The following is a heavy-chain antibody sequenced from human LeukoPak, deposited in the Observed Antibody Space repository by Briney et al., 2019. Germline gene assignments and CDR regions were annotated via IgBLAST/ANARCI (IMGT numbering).Heavy chain of an antibody. Sequence: SETLSLTCTVSGGSFSGYYWSWIRQPPGKGLEWIGQVNYSGTTNYNPSLKSRVTITIDTSKNQIFLKVRSVTADDTAVYYCARGHSGGWPERFVYWGRGTLGIVSS. V-gene: IGHV4-59*01. CDR2: VNYSGTT. J-gene: IGHJ4*02. D-gene: IGHD6-19*01. CDR3: ARGHSGGWPERFVY. CDR1: GGSFSGYY.